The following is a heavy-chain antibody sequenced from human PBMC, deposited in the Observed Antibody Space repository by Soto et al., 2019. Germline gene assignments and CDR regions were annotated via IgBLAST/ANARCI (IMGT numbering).Heavy chain of an antibody. D-gene: IGHD6-13*01. CDR1: GYSFTSYW. CDR3: ARHGAPAGPYYYYGMDV. J-gene: IGHJ6*02. Sequence: GESLKISCKGSGYSFTSYWIGWVRQMPGKGLEWMGIIYPGDSDTRYSPSFQGQVTISADKSISNAYLQWSSLKASDTAMYYCARHGAPAGPYYYYGMDVWGQGTTVTVSS. CDR2: IYPGDSDT. V-gene: IGHV5-51*01.